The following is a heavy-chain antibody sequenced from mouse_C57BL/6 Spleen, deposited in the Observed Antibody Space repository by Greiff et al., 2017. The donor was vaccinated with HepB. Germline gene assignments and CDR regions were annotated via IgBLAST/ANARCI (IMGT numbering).Heavy chain of an antibody. Sequence: DVQLQESVAELVRPGASVKLSCTASGFNIKNTYMHWVKQRPEQGLEWIGRIDPANGNTKYAPKFQGKATITADTSSNTAYLQLSSLTSEDTAIYDCARSYGSSYGYFDVWGTGTTVTVSS. CDR1: GFNIKNTY. J-gene: IGHJ1*03. V-gene: IGHV14-3*01. CDR3: ARSYGSSYGYFDV. CDR2: IDPANGNT. D-gene: IGHD1-1*01.